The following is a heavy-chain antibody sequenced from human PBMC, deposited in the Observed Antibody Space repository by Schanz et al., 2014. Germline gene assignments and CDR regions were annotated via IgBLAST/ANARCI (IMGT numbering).Heavy chain of an antibody. Sequence: QLQLQESGSGLVKPSQTLSLTCAVSGGSISSGTYSWSWIRQPPGKGLEWIGYIYHTGTTYYSPSLRSRVPISKDGPSNRFFLNLNSLPAADTAVYYCARGGGPSHYDHVWGNFRYTHFDYWGQGTLVTVSS. CDR3: ARGGGPSHYDHVWGNFRYTHFDY. V-gene: IGHV4-30-2*01. CDR2: IYHTGTT. CDR1: GGSISSGTYS. D-gene: IGHD3-16*02. J-gene: IGHJ4*02.